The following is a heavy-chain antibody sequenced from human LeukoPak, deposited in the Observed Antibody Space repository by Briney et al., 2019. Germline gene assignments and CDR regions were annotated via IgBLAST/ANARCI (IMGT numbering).Heavy chain of an antibody. J-gene: IGHJ4*02. CDR2: IYPGDSDT. V-gene: IGHV5-51*01. CDR1: GYRFSSYW. Sequence: GESLKISCKGSGYRFSSYWIGWVRQMPGKGLEWVGIIYPGDSDTRYSPSFQGQVTISADKSNSTTFLQWSSLKASDSGMYYCARLNGRPVDSWGQGTLVTVSS. D-gene: IGHD2-8*01. CDR3: ARLNGRPVDS.